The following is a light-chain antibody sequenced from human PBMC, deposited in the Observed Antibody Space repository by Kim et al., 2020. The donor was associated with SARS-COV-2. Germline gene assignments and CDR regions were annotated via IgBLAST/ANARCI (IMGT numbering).Light chain of an antibody. J-gene: IGKJ2*01. CDR2: GAS. CDR1: QSGSIN. V-gene: IGKV3-15*01. CDR3: QQYNNWPPHT. Sequence: VSTGERATLSCRDSQSGSINLAVYQQKPGQAPRLRSYGASIRATGIPARFSGSGSGTEFTLTISSLQSEDCAVYYCQQYNNWPPHTFGQGTKLEI.